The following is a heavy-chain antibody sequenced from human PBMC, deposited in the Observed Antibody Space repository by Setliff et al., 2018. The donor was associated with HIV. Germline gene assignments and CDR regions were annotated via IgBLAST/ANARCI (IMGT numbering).Heavy chain of an antibody. V-gene: IGHV1-69*10. CDR2: IIPILGIA. J-gene: IGHJ6*03. CDR1: GGTFSSYA. CDR3: ARNRLYSSGWYYIDV. Sequence: SVKVSCKASGGTFSSYAISWVRQAPGQGLEWMGGIIPILGIANYAQKFQGRVTITTDESTSTVYMELRSLRSDDTAMYYCARNRLYSSGWYYIDVWGKGTTVTVSS. D-gene: IGHD6-19*01.